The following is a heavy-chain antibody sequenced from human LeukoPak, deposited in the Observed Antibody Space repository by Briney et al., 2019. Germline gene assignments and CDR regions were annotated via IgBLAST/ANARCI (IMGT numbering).Heavy chain of an antibody. CDR1: GYTFTGYY. Sequence: ASVTVSCKASGYTFTGYYMHWVRQAPPHGLEWIGWINPNSGDTNYAQQFQGRVTMPSGPTISPAYVQLSRLISDHTAVCYCALGGNSSGPTPGGCWGEGTLVSVPS. D-gene: IGHD2/OR15-2a*01. CDR3: ALGGNSSGPTPGGC. CDR2: INPNSGDT. V-gene: IGHV1-2*02. J-gene: IGHJ4*02.